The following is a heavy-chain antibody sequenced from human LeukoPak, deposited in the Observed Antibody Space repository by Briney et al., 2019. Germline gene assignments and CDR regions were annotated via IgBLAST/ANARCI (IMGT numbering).Heavy chain of an antibody. D-gene: IGHD2-15*01. V-gene: IGHV1-69*04. Sequence: ASVKVSCKASGYTFTSYYMHWVRQAPGQGLEWMGRIIPILGIANYAQKFQGRVTITADKSTSTAYMELSSLRSEDTAVYYCARGLGCSGGSCYSSYWGQGTLVTVSS. CDR3: ARGLGCSGGSCYSSY. CDR2: IIPILGIA. J-gene: IGHJ4*02. CDR1: GYTFTSYY.